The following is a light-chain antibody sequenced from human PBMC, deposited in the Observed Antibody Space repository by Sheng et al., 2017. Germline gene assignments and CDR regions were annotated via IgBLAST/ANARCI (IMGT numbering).Light chain of an antibody. V-gene: IGLV1-44*01. J-gene: IGLJ1*01. CDR1: SSNIGSNF. CDR3: AAWDDSLNVYV. CDR2: SDY. Sequence: QSVLTQPPSASGTPGQRVTISCSGSSSNIGSNFVNWYQQLPGTAPKLLIYSDYQRPSGVPDRFSGSKSGTSASLAISGLHSEDEADYYCAAWDDSLNVYVFATGTKVTVL.